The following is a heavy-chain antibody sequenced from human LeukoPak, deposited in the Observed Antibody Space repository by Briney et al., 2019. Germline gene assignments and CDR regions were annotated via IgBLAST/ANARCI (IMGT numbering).Heavy chain of an antibody. Sequence: GASVKVSCKASGYTFTAYYMHWVRQAPGQRLEWMGWINAGNGNTKYSQKFQGRVTITRDTSASTAYMELSSLRSEDTAVYYCASGYGEVYFDYWGQGTLVTVSS. CDR1: GYTFTAYY. CDR3: ASGYGEVYFDY. CDR2: INAGNGNT. V-gene: IGHV1-3*01. J-gene: IGHJ4*02. D-gene: IGHD3-22*01.